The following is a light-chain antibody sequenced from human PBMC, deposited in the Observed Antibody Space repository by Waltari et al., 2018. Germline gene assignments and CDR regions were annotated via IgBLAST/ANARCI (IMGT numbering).Light chain of an antibody. V-gene: IGKV4-1*01. CDR3: QQYYIAPYT. Sequence: DIVMTQSPDSLAVSLGERATINCKSSQSGSHFSNNNNYLAWYRQKPGQPPKLLLYWAFNRESGVPERFSGSGSATDFTLTISSVQAEDVAVYYCQQYYIAPYTFGQGTKLEIK. CDR1: QSGSHFSNNNNY. J-gene: IGKJ2*01. CDR2: WAF.